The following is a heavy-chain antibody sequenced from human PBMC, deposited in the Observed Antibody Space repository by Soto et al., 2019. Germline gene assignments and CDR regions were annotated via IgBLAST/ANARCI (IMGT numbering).Heavy chain of an antibody. CDR1: GFTFSSYA. V-gene: IGHV3-23*01. J-gene: IGHJ4*02. D-gene: IGHD6-6*01. CDR3: AKAPIVAARLTHFDY. Sequence: PGGSLRLSXAAPGFTFSSYAMSWVRQAPGKGLEWVSAISGSGGSTYYADSVKGRFTISRDNSKNTLYLQMNSLRAEDTAVYYCAKAPIVAARLTHFDYWGQGTLVTVSS. CDR2: ISGSGGST.